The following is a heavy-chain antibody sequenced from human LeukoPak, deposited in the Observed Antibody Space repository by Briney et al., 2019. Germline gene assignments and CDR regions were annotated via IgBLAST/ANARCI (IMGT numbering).Heavy chain of an antibody. J-gene: IGHJ4*02. Sequence: SETLSLTCTVSGGSISSYYWSWIRQPPGKGLEWIGYIDYSGSTNYNPSLKSRLTISVDTSKNQLSLHLNSVTAADTAVYYCARHSYDSSGYYYFDYWGQGTLVTVSS. V-gene: IGHV4-59*08. D-gene: IGHD3-22*01. CDR3: ARHSYDSSGYYYFDY. CDR2: IDYSGST. CDR1: GGSISSYY.